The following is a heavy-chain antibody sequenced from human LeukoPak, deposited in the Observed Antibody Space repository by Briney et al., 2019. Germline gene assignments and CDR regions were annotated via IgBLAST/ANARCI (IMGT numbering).Heavy chain of an antibody. J-gene: IGHJ5*02. Sequence: PGGSLRLSCAASGFTFSSYEMIWVRQAPGKGLEWVSYISTGGSTIYYADSMKGRSTISRDNAKNSLYLQMNSLRAEDTAVYYCAREKRSGSYQGGWFDPWGQGTLVTVSS. CDR1: GFTFSSYE. V-gene: IGHV3-48*03. CDR3: AREKRSGSYQGGWFDP. CDR2: ISTGGSTI. D-gene: IGHD1-26*01.